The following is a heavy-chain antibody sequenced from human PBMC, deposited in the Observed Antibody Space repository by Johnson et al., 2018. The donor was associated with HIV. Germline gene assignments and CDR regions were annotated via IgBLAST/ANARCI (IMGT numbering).Heavy chain of an antibody. Sequence: VQLVESGGGLVQPGGSLRLSCAASGFIFSSYDMHWVRQATGKGLEWVSAIGTAGDTYYPGAVKGRFTISRENAKNSLYLQMNSLRAGDTAVYYCARSGWYGAFDIWGQGTMVTVSS. CDR2: IGTAGDT. CDR3: ARSGWYGAFDI. J-gene: IGHJ3*02. V-gene: IGHV3-13*01. CDR1: GFIFSSYD. D-gene: IGHD6-19*01.